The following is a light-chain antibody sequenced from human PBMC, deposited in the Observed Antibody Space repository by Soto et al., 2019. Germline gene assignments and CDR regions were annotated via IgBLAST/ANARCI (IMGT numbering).Light chain of an antibody. CDR2: GAS. V-gene: IGKV3-20*01. Sequence: EIVLTKPPGTLSLSPGERATLSCRASQSVSSSYLAWYQQKPGQAPRLLIYGASSRSTGIPDRFSGSGSGTDFTLTISRLEPEDFAVYYCQQYGSSPLTFGGGTKVEI. J-gene: IGKJ4*01. CDR3: QQYGSSPLT. CDR1: QSVSSSY.